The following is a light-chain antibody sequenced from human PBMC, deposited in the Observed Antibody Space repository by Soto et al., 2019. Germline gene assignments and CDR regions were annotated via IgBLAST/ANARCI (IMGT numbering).Light chain of an antibody. Sequence: DIQMTQSPSSLSASVGDTVTITCRASQGINNFLAWFQQKPGQAPRSLIYAASSLQSGVPSRFSVSGSETDFTLTISSLQPEDLAIYYCQQYDSYPATFGGGTKVEIK. CDR2: AAS. CDR1: QGINNF. CDR3: QQYDSYPAT. V-gene: IGKV1-16*01. J-gene: IGKJ4*01.